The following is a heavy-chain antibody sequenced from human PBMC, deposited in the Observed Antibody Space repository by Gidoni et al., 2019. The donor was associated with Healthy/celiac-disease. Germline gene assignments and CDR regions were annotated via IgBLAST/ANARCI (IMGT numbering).Heavy chain of an antibody. Sequence: QVQLVQSGAEVKKPGSSVKVSCKASGGTFSSYAISWVRQAPGQGLEWMGGIIPIFGTANYAQKFQGRVTITADESTSTAYMELSSLRSEDTAVYYCAREGITMVRGVIKNGEYFDYWGQGTLVTVSS. CDR2: IIPIFGTA. CDR1: GGTFSSYA. V-gene: IGHV1-69*01. J-gene: IGHJ4*02. CDR3: AREGITMVRGVIKNGEYFDY. D-gene: IGHD3-10*01.